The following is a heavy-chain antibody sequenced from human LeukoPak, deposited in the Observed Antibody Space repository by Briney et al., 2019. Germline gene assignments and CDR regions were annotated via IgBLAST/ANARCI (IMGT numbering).Heavy chain of an antibody. Sequence: SETLSLTCTVSGGSISSYYWSWIRQPPGKGLEWIGYIYYSGSTNYNPSLKSRVTISVDTSKNQFSLKLSSVTAADTAVYYCARGRPGAVRGFICFDPWGQGTLVTVSS. CDR2: IYYSGST. CDR1: GGSISSYY. CDR3: ARGRPGAVRGFICFDP. V-gene: IGHV4-59*01. J-gene: IGHJ5*02. D-gene: IGHD3-10*01.